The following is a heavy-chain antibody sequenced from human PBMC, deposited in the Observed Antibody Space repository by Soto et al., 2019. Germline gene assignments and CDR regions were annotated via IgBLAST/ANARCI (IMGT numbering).Heavy chain of an antibody. Sequence: QVQLVESGGGVVQPGRSPRLSCAASGFTFSSYGMHWVRQAPGKGLEWVAVISYDGSNKYYADSVKGRFTISRDNSKNTLYLQMNSLRAEDTAVYYCAKDWRIWSGYYDAFDIWGQGTMVTVSS. J-gene: IGHJ3*02. D-gene: IGHD3-3*01. V-gene: IGHV3-30*18. CDR2: ISYDGSNK. CDR3: AKDWRIWSGYYDAFDI. CDR1: GFTFSSYG.